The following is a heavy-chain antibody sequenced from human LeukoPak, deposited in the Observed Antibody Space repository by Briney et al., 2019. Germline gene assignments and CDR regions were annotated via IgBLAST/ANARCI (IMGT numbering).Heavy chain of an antibody. Sequence: ASVKVSCKASGYTFTGYYMHWVRQAPGQGLEWMGWINPNSGGTNYAQKFQGRVTMTRDTSISTAYMELSRLRSDDTAVYYCARAADYDFWSGYYFDYWGQGTLVTVSS. V-gene: IGHV1-2*02. D-gene: IGHD3-3*01. CDR2: INPNSGGT. CDR1: GYTFTGYY. J-gene: IGHJ4*02. CDR3: ARAADYDFWSGYYFDY.